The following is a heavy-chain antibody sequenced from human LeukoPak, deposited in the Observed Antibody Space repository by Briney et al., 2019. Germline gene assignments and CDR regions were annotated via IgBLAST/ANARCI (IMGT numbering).Heavy chain of an antibody. J-gene: IGHJ6*02. D-gene: IGHD3-10*01. CDR3: ARDHVLLWFGDRGYYGMDV. Sequence: GASVKVSCKASGYTFTSYGISWVRQAPGQGLEWMGWISAYNGNTNYAQKLQGRVTMTTDTSTSTAYMELGSLRSDDTAVYYCARDHVLLWFGDRGYYGMDVWGQGTTVTVSS. CDR1: GYTFTSYG. CDR2: ISAYNGNT. V-gene: IGHV1-18*01.